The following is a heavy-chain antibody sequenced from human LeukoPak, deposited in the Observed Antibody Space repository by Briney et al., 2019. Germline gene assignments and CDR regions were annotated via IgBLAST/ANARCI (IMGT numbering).Heavy chain of an antibody. J-gene: IGHJ3*01. Sequence: SQTLLLTCAISGDSVSRTDAGWSWIRQSPSRGLEWLGRTYYRSKWYKDDAGWHKDDAGSLKSRITINVDTVMNQFSLQLSSVTPEDTALYYCARGGLVRGSINSLIGFDVWGQGIMVTVSS. D-gene: IGHD3-10*01. CDR3: ARGGLVRGSINSLIGFDV. V-gene: IGHV6-1*01. CDR1: GDSVSRTDAG. CDR2: TYYRSKWYKDDAGWHK.